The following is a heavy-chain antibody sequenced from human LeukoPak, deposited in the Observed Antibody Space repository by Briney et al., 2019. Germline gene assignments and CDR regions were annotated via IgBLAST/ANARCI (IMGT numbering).Heavy chain of an antibody. V-gene: IGHV3-33*01. J-gene: IGHJ4*02. CDR3: ARDKNTRDGYNFFDD. D-gene: IGHD5-24*01. Sequence: GGSLRLSCAASGFTFSSYGMHWVRQAPGKGLEWVALIWCDGSNKYYTDSVKGRSTISRDNSNDTLYLQMNSLRAEDTAVYYCARDKNTRDGYNFFDDWGQGTLVTVSS. CDR2: IWCDGSNK. CDR1: GFTFSSYG.